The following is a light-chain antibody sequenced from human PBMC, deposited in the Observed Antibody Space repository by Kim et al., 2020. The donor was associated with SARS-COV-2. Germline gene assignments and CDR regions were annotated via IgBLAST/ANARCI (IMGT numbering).Light chain of an antibody. CDR1: QDIRAD. V-gene: IGKV1-6*01. CDR3: LQDYDYPLT. J-gene: IGKJ4*01. Sequence: AFVGASVTIACRASQDIRADSGWNQHTPGKPLKLLIYAASRLESGVPTSFSGSGSGTDFTLTISSLQPEDFATYYCLQDYDYPLTFGGGTYLEI. CDR2: AAS.